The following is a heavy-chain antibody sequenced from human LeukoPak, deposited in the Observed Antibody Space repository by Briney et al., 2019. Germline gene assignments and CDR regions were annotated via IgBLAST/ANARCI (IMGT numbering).Heavy chain of an antibody. V-gene: IGHV4-59*12. CDR2: IHYSGST. CDR3: ARLTEDGAFDI. CDR1: GGSISSYY. Sequence: SETLSLTCTVSGGSISSYYWSWIRQPPGKGLEWIGYIHYSGSTNYNPSLKSRVTISVDTSKNQLSLKLSSVTAADTAVYYCARLTEDGAFDIWGQGTMVTVSS. D-gene: IGHD5-24*01. J-gene: IGHJ3*02.